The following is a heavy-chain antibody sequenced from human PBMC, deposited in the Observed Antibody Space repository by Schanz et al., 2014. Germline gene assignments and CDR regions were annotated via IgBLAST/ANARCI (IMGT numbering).Heavy chain of an antibody. CDR2: ISGSGGDT. CDR3: AKGQLLSYYFDY. D-gene: IGHD2-21*01. Sequence: EVQVVESGGGFVQPGGSLRLSCEASGFTFSRYWMHWVRQAPGKGLEWVSAISGSGGDTYYADSVKGRFTISRDNSKNTLYLQMNSLRAEDTAVYYCAKGQLLSYYFDYWGQGTLVTVSS. J-gene: IGHJ4*02. V-gene: IGHV3-23*04. CDR1: GFTFSRYW.